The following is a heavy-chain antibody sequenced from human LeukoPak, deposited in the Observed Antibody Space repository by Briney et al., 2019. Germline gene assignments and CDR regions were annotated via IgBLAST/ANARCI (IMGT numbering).Heavy chain of an antibody. CDR3: VRAVGAVAGPGDWFDH. CDR2: FYYTGDT. V-gene: IGHV4-39*01. CDR1: GGSITTSSFY. J-gene: IGHJ5*02. Sequence: SETLSLTCNVSGGSITTSSFYWGWIRQTPGKGLEWLGTFYYTGDTYYNRSLKSRATIAVDTSKDQFFLALSSVTAADTAVYYCVRAVGAVAGPGDWFDHWGPGTLVTVSS. D-gene: IGHD6-19*01.